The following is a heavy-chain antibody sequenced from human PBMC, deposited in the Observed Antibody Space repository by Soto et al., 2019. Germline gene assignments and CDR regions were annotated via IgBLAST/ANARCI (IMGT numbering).Heavy chain of an antibody. Sequence: QVQLVQSGAEVKKPGASVKVSCKASGYNFMRYGFTWVRQAPGQGLEWMGWINVDNGETKYPQKIQGRVTMTTDTATSTVYMELRSLTSDVTAVYYCARSISGGYSDWFDPWGHGTLVTVSS. J-gene: IGHJ5*02. D-gene: IGHD1-26*01. CDR2: INVDNGET. V-gene: IGHV1-18*04. CDR3: ARSISGGYSDWFDP. CDR1: GYNFMRYG.